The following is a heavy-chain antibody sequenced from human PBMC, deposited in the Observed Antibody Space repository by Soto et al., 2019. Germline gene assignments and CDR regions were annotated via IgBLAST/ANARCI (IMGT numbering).Heavy chain of an antibody. V-gene: IGHV3-15*01. CDR1: GFTFSNAW. CDR2: IKSKTDGGTT. J-gene: IGHJ5*02. Sequence: GGSLRLSCAASGFTFSNAWMSWVRQAPGKGLEWVGRIKSKTDGGTTDYAAPVKGRFTISRDDSKNTLYLQMNSLKTEDTAVYYCTTDPLVLLWFGELNTWGQGTLVTVSS. D-gene: IGHD3-10*01. CDR3: TTDPLVLLWFGELNT.